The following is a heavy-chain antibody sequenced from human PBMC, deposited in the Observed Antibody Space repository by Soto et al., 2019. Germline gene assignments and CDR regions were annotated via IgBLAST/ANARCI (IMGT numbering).Heavy chain of an antibody. CDR1: GGSISSSSYY. D-gene: IGHD3-3*02. CDR2: IYYSGST. V-gene: IGHV4-39*01. J-gene: IGHJ5*02. CDR3: ARNNLVLGTGWLDP. Sequence: ASETLSLTCTVSGGSISSSSYYWGWIRQPPGKGLEWIGSIYYSGSTYYNPSLKSRVTISVDTSKNQFSLKLSSVTAADTAVYYCARNNLVLGTGWLDPWGQGTLVTV.